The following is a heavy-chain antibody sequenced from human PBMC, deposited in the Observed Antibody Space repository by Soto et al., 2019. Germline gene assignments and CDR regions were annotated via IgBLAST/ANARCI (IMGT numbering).Heavy chain of an antibody. CDR2: IYYSGST. D-gene: IGHD3-22*01. Sequence: SETLSLTCTFSCGSIISGDYYWSWIRQPPGKGLEWIGYIYYSGSTYYNPSLKSRVTISVDTSKNQFSLKLSSVTAADTAVYYCAATDSSGPSAFDIWGQGTMVTVSS. CDR3: AATDSSGPSAFDI. J-gene: IGHJ3*02. V-gene: IGHV4-30-4*01. CDR1: CGSIISGDYY.